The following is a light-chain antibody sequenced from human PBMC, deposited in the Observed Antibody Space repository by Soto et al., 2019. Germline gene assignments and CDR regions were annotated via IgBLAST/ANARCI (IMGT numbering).Light chain of an antibody. CDR2: KAS. V-gene: IGKV1-5*03. Sequence: DIQMTQSPSTLSGSVGDRVTITCRASQTISSWLAWYQQKPGKAPKLLIYKASTLKSGVPSRFSGSGSGTEFTLTISRLEPEDFATYYCQQSYSTPLTFGGGTKVDIK. CDR1: QTISSW. CDR3: QQSYSTPLT. J-gene: IGKJ4*01.